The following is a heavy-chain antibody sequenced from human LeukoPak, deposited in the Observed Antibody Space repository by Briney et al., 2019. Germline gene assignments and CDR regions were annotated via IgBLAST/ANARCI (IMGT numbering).Heavy chain of an antibody. J-gene: IGHJ5*02. CDR2: IHYTGST. CDR3: ARGGYYGSGNDFRFDP. Sequence: SETLSLTCTVSGGSISSYYWSWIRQSPGKGLECIGYIHYTGSTNYNPSLKSRVTISVETSKNQFSLKLKSVTAANTAVYYCARGGYYGSGNDFRFDPWGQGTLVTVSS. CDR1: GGSISSYY. D-gene: IGHD3-10*01. V-gene: IGHV4-59*01.